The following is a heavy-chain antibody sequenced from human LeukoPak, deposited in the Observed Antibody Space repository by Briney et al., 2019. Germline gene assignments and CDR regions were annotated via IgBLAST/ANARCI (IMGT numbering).Heavy chain of an antibody. V-gene: IGHV4-59*01. CDR3: ARDGANMVRGVRGGHWFDP. D-gene: IGHD3-10*01. J-gene: IGHJ5*02. CDR1: GGSISGYS. Sequence: SETLSLTCTVSGGSISGYSWSWIRQPPGKGLEWIAYIYYSGSTNYNPSLKSRVTISVDPSKNQFSPKLSSVTAADTAVYYCARDGANMVRGVRGGHWFDPWGQGTLVTVSS. CDR2: IYYSGST.